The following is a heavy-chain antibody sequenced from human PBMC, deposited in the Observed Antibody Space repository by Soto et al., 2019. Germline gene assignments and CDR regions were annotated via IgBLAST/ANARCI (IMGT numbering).Heavy chain of an antibody. D-gene: IGHD6-6*01. J-gene: IGHJ6*02. CDR1: GYTLTELS. CDR3: ATDALIAARPYYYYGMDV. CDR2: FDPEDGET. V-gene: IGHV1-24*01. Sequence: ASVKVSCKVSGYTLTELSMHWVRQAPGKGLEWMGGFDPEDGETIYAQKFQGRVTMTEDTSTDTAYMELSSLRSEDTAVYYCATDALIAARPYYYYGMDVWGQGTPVTVS.